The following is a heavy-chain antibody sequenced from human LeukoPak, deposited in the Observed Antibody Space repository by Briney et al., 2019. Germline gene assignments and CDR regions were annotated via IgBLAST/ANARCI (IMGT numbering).Heavy chain of an antibody. CDR3: ATRGALRYFDWLLSGYFDY. J-gene: IGHJ4*02. CDR1: GYTFTGYY. D-gene: IGHD3-9*01. V-gene: IGHV1-2*02. CDR2: INPNSGGT. Sequence: PGASVKVSCKASGYTFTGYYMHWVRQAPGQGLEWMGWINPNSGGTNYAQKFQGRVTMTRDTSISTAYMELSRLRSDDTAVYYCATRGALRYFDWLLSGYFDYWGQGTLVTVSS.